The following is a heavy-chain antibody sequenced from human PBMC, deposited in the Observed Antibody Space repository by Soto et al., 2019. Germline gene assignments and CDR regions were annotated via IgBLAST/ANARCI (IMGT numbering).Heavy chain of an antibody. Sequence: QVQLVQSGAEVQKPGSSVKVSCKASGGTFSSYAISWVRQAPGQGLEWMGGIIPIFGTANYAQKFQGRVTITADESTSTAYMELSSLRSEDTAVYYCARERYCSGGSCLRYYYGMDVWGQGTTVTVSS. D-gene: IGHD2-15*01. CDR2: IIPIFGTA. V-gene: IGHV1-69*01. CDR3: ARERYCSGGSCLRYYYGMDV. J-gene: IGHJ6*02. CDR1: GGTFSSYA.